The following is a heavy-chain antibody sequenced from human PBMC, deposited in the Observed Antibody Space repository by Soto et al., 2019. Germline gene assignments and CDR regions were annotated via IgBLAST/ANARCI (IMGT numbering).Heavy chain of an antibody. V-gene: IGHV3-23*01. CDR3: AKDLDYGDYYYFAY. D-gene: IGHD4-17*01. CDR1: GFTFSSYA. J-gene: IGHJ4*02. CDR2: ISGSGGTT. Sequence: EVQLLESGGGLVQPGGSLRISCAASGFTFSSYAMSWVRQAPGKGLEWVSSISGSGGTTYYADSVQGRFTISRDNSKNTLYLQMNSLGAEDTAVYYCAKDLDYGDYYYFAYWGQGTLVTVSS.